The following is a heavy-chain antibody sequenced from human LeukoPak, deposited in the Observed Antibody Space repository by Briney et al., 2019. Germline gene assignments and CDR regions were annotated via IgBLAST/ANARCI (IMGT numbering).Heavy chain of an antibody. Sequence: SETLSLTCTVSGGSISSYYWSCIRQPPGKGLEWIGYIYYSGSTNYNPSLKSRATISVDTSKNQFSLKLSSVTAADTAVYYCARNVYGSWYFDLWGRGTLVTVSS. CDR2: IYYSGST. CDR1: GGSISSYY. J-gene: IGHJ2*01. D-gene: IGHD3-10*01. CDR3: ARNVYGSWYFDL. V-gene: IGHV4-59*12.